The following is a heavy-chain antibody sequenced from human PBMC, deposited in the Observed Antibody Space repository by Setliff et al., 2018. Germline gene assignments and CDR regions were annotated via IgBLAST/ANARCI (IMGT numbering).Heavy chain of an antibody. CDR1: GYFISSGYY. CDR2: IYHSGST. D-gene: IGHD2-15*01. Sequence: PSETLSLTCAVSGYFISSGYYWGWIRQPPGKGLEWIGSIYHSGSTYYNPSLKSRVTISVDTSKKQFSLKLSSVTAADTAVYYCARRHCSGGSCYSLNYFGYWGQGTLVTVSS. CDR3: ARRHCSGGSCYSLNYFGY. J-gene: IGHJ4*02. V-gene: IGHV4-38-2*01.